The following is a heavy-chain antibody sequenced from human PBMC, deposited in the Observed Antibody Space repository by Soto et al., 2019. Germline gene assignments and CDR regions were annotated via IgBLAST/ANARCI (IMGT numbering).Heavy chain of an antibody. D-gene: IGHD3-16*01. J-gene: IGHJ5*02. Sequence: GGSLRLSCTASGFTFSIYAMSWVRQAPGKGLEWVSTISGSGDSTNYADSVKGQFAISRDNSKNTLYLQMNSLRAEDTAVYYSAKIGPGGTPTYNWFDPWGQGTLVTVSS. CDR2: ISGSGDST. CDR3: AKIGPGGTPTYNWFDP. V-gene: IGHV3-23*01. CDR1: GFTFSIYA.